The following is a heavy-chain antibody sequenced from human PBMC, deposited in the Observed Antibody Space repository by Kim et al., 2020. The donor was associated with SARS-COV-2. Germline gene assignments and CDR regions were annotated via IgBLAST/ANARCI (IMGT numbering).Heavy chain of an antibody. CDR1: GDSISSSSYY. CDR3: ARPLTTVTTWVY. CDR2: IYYSGIT. D-gene: IGHD4-17*01. J-gene: IGHJ4*02. V-gene: IGHV4-39*01. Sequence: SETLSLTCTVSGDSISSSSYYWGWIRQPPGKGLEWIGSIYYSGITYYNPSLKSRVTISVDTSKNQFSLKLSSVTAADTAVYYCARPLTTVTTWVYWGQGILVTVSS.